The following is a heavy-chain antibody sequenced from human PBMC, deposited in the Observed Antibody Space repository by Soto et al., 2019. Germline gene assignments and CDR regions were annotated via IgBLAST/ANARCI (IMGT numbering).Heavy chain of an antibody. Sequence: QVQLVQSGAEVKKPGASVKVSCKASGYTFTSYGISWVRQAPGQGLEWMGWISAYNGNTNYAQKLQGRVTMTTDTPTSTTYMELRSLRSDDTAVYYCARAPTIAVAGTGFDPWGQGTLVTVSS. D-gene: IGHD6-19*01. V-gene: IGHV1-18*01. CDR2: ISAYNGNT. J-gene: IGHJ5*02. CDR1: GYTFTSYG. CDR3: ARAPTIAVAGTGFDP.